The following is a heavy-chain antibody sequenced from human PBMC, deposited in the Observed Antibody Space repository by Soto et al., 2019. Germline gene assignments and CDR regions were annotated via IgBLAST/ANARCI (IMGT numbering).Heavy chain of an antibody. J-gene: IGHJ4*02. CDR3: AKDVEGGSLFRGAFDY. V-gene: IGHV3-23*01. Sequence: GVLRLSCVASRFTFTSYAMSWVRQAPGKGLEWVAAISASGGATIHADSVKGRLTISRDNSKNTLYLQMNSLRAEDTAVYYCAKDVEGGSLFRGAFDYWGQGTQVTVS. D-gene: IGHD1-26*01. CDR1: RFTFTSYA. CDR2: ISASGGAT.